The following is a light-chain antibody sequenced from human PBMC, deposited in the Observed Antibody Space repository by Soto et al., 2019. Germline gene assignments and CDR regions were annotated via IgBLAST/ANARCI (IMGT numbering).Light chain of an antibody. V-gene: IGKV3-11*01. Sequence: EVVMTQSPATLSVSPGERATLSCRASQSVSSSLAWYQQKPGQAPRLLIYDASKRATGIPDRLSGSGSGTDFTLTISSLEPEDFAVYYCQQRSTWPPALSFGGGTKVDIK. CDR3: QQRSTWPPALS. CDR1: QSVSSS. J-gene: IGKJ4*01. CDR2: DAS.